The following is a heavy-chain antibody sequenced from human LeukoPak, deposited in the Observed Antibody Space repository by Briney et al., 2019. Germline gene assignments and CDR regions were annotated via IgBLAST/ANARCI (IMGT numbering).Heavy chain of an antibody. CDR1: GGSISSSPYY. CDR2: IYYSGTT. D-gene: IGHD3-9*01. J-gene: IGHJ4*02. CDR3: ARLAILTGYYYDY. Sequence: SETLSLTCTVSGGSISSSPYYWGWIRQPPGKGLEWIGSIYYSGTTHYNPSLESRVTISVDTSKNQFSLKLSSVTAADTAVYYCARLAILTGYYYDYWGQGTLVTVSS. V-gene: IGHV4-39*07.